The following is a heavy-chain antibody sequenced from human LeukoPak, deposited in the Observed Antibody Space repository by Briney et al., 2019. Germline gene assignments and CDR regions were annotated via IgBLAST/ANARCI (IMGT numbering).Heavy chain of an antibody. J-gene: IGHJ6*02. CDR1: GFTFSSYG. Sequence: GRSLGLSCAASGFTFSSYGMHWVRQAPGKGLEWVAVIWYDGSNKYYADSVKGRFTISRDNSKNTLYLQMNSLRAEDTAVYYCARFIVVVPATDYYYGMDVWGQGTTVTVSS. D-gene: IGHD2-2*01. V-gene: IGHV3-33*01. CDR3: ARFIVVVPATDYYYGMDV. CDR2: IWYDGSNK.